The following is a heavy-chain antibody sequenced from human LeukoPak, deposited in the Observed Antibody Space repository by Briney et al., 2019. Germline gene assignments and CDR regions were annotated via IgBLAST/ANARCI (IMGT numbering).Heavy chain of an antibody. CDR3: ARIAAAGYNWFDP. CDR1: GGSISSSNW. D-gene: IGHD6-13*01. V-gene: IGHV4-4*02. J-gene: IGHJ5*02. CDR2: IYHSGST. Sequence: PSETLSLTCAVSGGSISSSNWWSWVRQPPGKGLEWIGEIYHSGSTNYNPSLKSRVTISVDKSKNQFSLKLSSVTAADTAVYYCARIAAAGYNWFDPRGQGTLVTVSS.